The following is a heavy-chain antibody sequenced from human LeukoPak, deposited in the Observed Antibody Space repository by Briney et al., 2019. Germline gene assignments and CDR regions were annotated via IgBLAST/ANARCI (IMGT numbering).Heavy chain of an antibody. CDR3: ARAAEQYWYFDL. CDR2: IYHSGST. Sequence: PSETLSLTCAVSGYSISSGYYWGWIRQPPGKGLEWIGSIYHSGSTYYNPSLKSRVTISVDTSKNQFSLKLSSVTAADTAVYYCARAAEQYWYFDLWGRGTLVTVSS. D-gene: IGHD2-15*01. V-gene: IGHV4-38-2*01. J-gene: IGHJ2*01. CDR1: GYSISSGYY.